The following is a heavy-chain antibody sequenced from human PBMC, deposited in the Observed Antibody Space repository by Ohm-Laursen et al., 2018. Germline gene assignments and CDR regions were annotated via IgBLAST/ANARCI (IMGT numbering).Heavy chain of an antibody. CDR3: ARGHTSGWYQDY. J-gene: IGHJ4*02. V-gene: IGHV4-4*07. CDR2: IYTSGTT. Sequence: SDTLSLTCTVSGGSISSYYWSWIRQPAGKGLEWIGLIYTSGTTNYNPSLKSRITMSIDTSKNQFSLMLSSVTAADTALYYCARGHTSGWYQDYWGPGTLVTVSS. D-gene: IGHD6-19*01. CDR1: GGSISSYY.